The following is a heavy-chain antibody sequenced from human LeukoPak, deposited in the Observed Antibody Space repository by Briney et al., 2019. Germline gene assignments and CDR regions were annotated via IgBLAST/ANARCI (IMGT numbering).Heavy chain of an antibody. J-gene: IGHJ6*02. CDR3: AKGSYYYYYYGMDV. CDR2: ISGSGGST. Sequence: GGSLRLSCAASGFTFSSYAMSWVRQAPGKGLEWVSAISGSGGSTYYADSVKGRFTISRVNSKNTLYLQMNSLRAEDTAVYYCAKGSYYYYYYGMDVWGQGTTVTVSS. CDR1: GFTFSSYA. V-gene: IGHV3-23*01.